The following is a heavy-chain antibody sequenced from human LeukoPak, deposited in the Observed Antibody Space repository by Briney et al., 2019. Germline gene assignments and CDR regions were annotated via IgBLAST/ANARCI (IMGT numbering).Heavy chain of an antibody. D-gene: IGHD6-13*01. CDR1: GGSISGYY. J-gene: IGHJ4*02. CDR2: IYYTGST. Sequence: SETLSLTCTVSGGSISGYYWSWIRQPPGKGLEWIGYIYYTGSTNYNPSLKSRVTISVDTSKDQFSLNLRSVTAADTAVYYCAKYFAATGESHLDHWGQGSLVTVSS. CDR3: AKYFAATGESHLDH. V-gene: IGHV4-59*03.